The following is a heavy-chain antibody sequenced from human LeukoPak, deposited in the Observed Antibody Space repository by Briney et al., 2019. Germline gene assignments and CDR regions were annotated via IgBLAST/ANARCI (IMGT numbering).Heavy chain of an antibody. J-gene: IGHJ6*03. Sequence: GSLRLSCAASGFTFSSYSMSWVRQAPGKGLEWVSAISGSGGSTYYADSVKGRFTISRDNSKNTLYLQMNSLRAEDTAVYYCARRGELFNYYYYYYMDVWGKGTTVTVSS. CDR3: ARRGELFNYYYYYYMDV. CDR2: ISGSGGST. D-gene: IGHD2-21*01. CDR1: GFTFSSYS. V-gene: IGHV3-23*01.